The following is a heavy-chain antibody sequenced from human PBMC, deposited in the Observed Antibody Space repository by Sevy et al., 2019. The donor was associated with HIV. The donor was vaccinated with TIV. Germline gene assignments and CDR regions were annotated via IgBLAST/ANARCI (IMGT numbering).Heavy chain of an antibody. V-gene: IGHV4-39*01. D-gene: IGHD5-12*01. CDR3: ASPFYSGYDYWGGEAFDI. CDR2: IYYSGST. J-gene: IGHJ3*02. CDR1: GGSISSSSYY. Sequence: SETLSLTCTVSGGSISSSSYYWGWIRQPPGKGLEWIGSIYYSGSTYYNPSLKSRVTISVDTSKNQFSLKLSSVPAADTAVYYCASPFYSGYDYWGGEAFDIWGQGTMVTVSS.